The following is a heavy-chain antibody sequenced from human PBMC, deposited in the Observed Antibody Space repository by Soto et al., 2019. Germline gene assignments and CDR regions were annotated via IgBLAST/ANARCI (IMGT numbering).Heavy chain of an antibody. V-gene: IGHV4-61*01. CDR3: ARGIEGWYQGRYYYGMDV. Sequence: QVQLQESGPGLVKHSETLSLICTVSGGSVSSGSYYWSWIRQPPGKGLEWIGYVYYSGSTNYNPHLKSRVTISVDTSKNQFSLKLSSVTAAHTAVYYCARGIEGWYQGRYYYGMDVWGQGTTVTVSS. CDR2: VYYSGST. CDR1: GGSVSSGSYY. D-gene: IGHD6-19*01. J-gene: IGHJ6*02.